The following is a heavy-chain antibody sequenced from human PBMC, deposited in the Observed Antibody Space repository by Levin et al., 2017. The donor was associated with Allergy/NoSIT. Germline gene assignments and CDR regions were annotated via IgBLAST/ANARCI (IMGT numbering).Heavy chain of an antibody. J-gene: IGHJ6*02. V-gene: IGHV3-11*01. CDR3: ARAYAFRIQLWLPNGYGMDV. D-gene: IGHD5-18*01. CDR1: GFTFSDYY. Sequence: GGSLRLSCAASGFTFSDYYMSWIRQAPGKGLEWVSYISSSGSTIYYADSVKGRFTISRDNAKNSLYLQMNSLRAEDTAVYYCARAYAFRIQLWLPNGYGMDVWGQGTTVTVSS. CDR2: ISSSGSTI.